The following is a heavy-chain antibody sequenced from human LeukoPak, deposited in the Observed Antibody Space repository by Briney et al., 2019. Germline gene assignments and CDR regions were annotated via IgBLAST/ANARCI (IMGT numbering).Heavy chain of an antibody. Sequence: GGSLRLSCAASGFTFSSYAMSWVRQAPGKGLEWVSAIRGGGGRTYYADSVKGRFTISRDNSKNALYLQMNSLRAEETAVYYCAKELIASRPTYYPHQTDYWGQGTLVTVSS. CDR3: AKELIASRPTYYPHQTDY. V-gene: IGHV3-23*01. CDR2: IRGGGGRT. J-gene: IGHJ4*02. D-gene: IGHD6-6*01. CDR1: GFTFSSYA.